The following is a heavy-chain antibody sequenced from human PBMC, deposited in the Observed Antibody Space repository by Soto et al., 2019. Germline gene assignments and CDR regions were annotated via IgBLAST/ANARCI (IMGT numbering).Heavy chain of an antibody. V-gene: IGHV3-23*01. CDR3: AKDTRFLEWLYDY. CDR2: ISGSGGST. CDR1: GFTFSSYA. J-gene: IGHJ4*02. D-gene: IGHD3-3*01. Sequence: GGVLRLSCAASGFTFSSYAMSWVRQAPGKGLEWVSAISGSGGSTYYADSVKGRFTISRDNSKNTLYLQMNSLRAEDTAVYYCAKDTRFLEWLYDYWGQANLVTVYS.